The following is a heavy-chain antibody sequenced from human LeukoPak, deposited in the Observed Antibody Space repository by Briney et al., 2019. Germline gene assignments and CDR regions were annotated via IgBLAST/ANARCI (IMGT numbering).Heavy chain of an antibody. V-gene: IGHV1-69*06. J-gene: IGHJ4*02. CDR1: GGTFSSYA. CDR2: IIPIFGTA. CDR3: ARAHRWLQGGFDY. D-gene: IGHD5-24*01. Sequence: SVKVSCKASGGTFSSYAISWVRQAPGQGLERMGGIIPIFGTANYAQKFQGRVTITADKSTSTAYMELSSLRSEDTAVYYCARAHRWLQGGFDYWGQGTLVTVSS.